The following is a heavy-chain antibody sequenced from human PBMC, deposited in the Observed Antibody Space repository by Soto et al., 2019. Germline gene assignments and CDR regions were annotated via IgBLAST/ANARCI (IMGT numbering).Heavy chain of an antibody. D-gene: IGHD3-22*01. J-gene: IGHJ5*02. V-gene: IGHV4-4*02. CDR3: ARVPLLYYYDSSGYYRGNWFDP. CDR2: IYHSGST. CDR1: GGSISSSNW. Sequence: SETLSLTCAVSGGSISSSNWWSWVRQPPGKGLEWIGEIYHSGSTNYNPSLKSRVTISVDKSKNQFSLKLSSVTAADTAVYYCARVPLLYYYDSSGYYRGNWFDPWGQGTLVTVSS.